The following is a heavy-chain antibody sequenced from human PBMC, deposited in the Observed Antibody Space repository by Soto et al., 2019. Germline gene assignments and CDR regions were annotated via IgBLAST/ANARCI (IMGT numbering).Heavy chain of an antibody. CDR1: GFSFSSHA. Sequence: QVQLVESGGGVVQPGRSLRLSCAASGFSFSSHAMHWVRQAPDKGLEWVAVISYDGSNKYYGDSVKGRFTISRDNSKNTLSLQMNSLRAGDTAVYYCAIEKVAVPGIYDYWGQGALVTVSS. V-gene: IGHV3-30-3*01. D-gene: IGHD6-19*01. CDR3: AIEKVAVPGIYDY. CDR2: ISYDGSNK. J-gene: IGHJ4*02.